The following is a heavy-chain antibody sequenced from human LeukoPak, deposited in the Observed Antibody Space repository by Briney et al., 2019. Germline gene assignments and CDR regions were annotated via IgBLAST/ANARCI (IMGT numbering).Heavy chain of an antibody. D-gene: IGHD3-3*01. V-gene: IGHV1-2*02. CDR2: INPNSGGT. Sequence: ASVKVSCKASGYTFTGYYMHWVRQAPGQGLEWMGWINPNSGGTNYAQKFQGRVTMTRDTSISTAYMELSRLRSDDTAVYYCARAPAVFGDVYYFDYWGQGTLVTVSS. CDR1: GYTFTGYY. CDR3: ARAPAVFGDVYYFDY. J-gene: IGHJ4*02.